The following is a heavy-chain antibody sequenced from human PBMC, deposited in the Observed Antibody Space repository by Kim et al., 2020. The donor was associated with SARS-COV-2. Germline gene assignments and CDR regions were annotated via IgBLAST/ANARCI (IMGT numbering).Heavy chain of an antibody. CDR2: IYHSGST. D-gene: IGHD6-13*01. Sequence: SETLSLTCAVSGGSISSSNWWSWVRQPPGKGLEWIGEIYHSGSTNYNPSLKSRVTISVDKSKNQFSLKLSSVTAADTAVYYCAICSWNSSSWYSYYWGQGTLVTVSS. CDR1: GGSISSSNW. J-gene: IGHJ4*02. CDR3: AICSWNSSSWYSYY. V-gene: IGHV4-4*02.